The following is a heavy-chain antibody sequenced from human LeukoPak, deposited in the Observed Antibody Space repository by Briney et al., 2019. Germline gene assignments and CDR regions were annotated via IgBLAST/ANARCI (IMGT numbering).Heavy chain of an antibody. CDR3: AKALRFIVVVPAAVGY. Sequence: SGGSLRLSCAASGFTFSSYAMSWVRQAPGKGLEWVSAISGSGGSTYYADSVKGRFTISRDNSKNTLYLQMNSLRAEDTAVYYCAKALRFIVVVPAAVGYWGQGTLVTVSS. D-gene: IGHD2-2*01. CDR2: ISGSGGST. V-gene: IGHV3-23*01. CDR1: GFTFSSYA. J-gene: IGHJ4*02.